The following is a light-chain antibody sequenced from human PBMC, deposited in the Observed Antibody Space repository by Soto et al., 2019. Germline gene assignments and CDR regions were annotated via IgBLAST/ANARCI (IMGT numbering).Light chain of an antibody. V-gene: IGKV3-20*01. Sequence: EIVLTQSPGTLSLSPGARATLSCRASQSVSSSYLAWYQQKPGQAPRLLIYHASSRATGTPDRFRGSGSGTDFTLTISRLEPEDFAVYYRQQYGSSLLTFGGGTKVEIK. CDR3: QQYGSSLLT. CDR2: HAS. CDR1: QSVSSSY. J-gene: IGKJ4*01.